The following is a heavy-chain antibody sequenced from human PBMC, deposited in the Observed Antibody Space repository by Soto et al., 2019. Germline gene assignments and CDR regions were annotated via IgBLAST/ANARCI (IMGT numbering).Heavy chain of an antibody. J-gene: IGHJ3*02. D-gene: IGHD3-16*01. V-gene: IGHV3-33*01. CDR3: ARDGTFGAKGGSLDI. Sequence: GGSLRLSWAASGFTFRTYGMHGVRQAPGKGLEWVAIFWYDGSNKYYAESVKGRFTISRDNSKNTLYLQMNSLRAEDTAVYYCARDGTFGAKGGSLDIWGQGTMVTVSS. CDR1: GFTFRTYG. CDR2: FWYDGSNK.